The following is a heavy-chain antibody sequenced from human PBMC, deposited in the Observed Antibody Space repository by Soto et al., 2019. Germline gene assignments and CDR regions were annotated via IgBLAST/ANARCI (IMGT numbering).Heavy chain of an antibody. CDR1: GFTFGSYW. CDR3: ARAGYCGPGCYYYFDY. CDR2: IKPDGSAT. J-gene: IGHJ4*02. D-gene: IGHD2-21*02. V-gene: IGHV3-7*01. Sequence: GGSLRLSCAVSGFTFGSYWMNWVRLIPGKGPEWLAYIKPDGSATYYVDSVKGRFTISRDNAKNSLYLQMNSLRVEDTSVYYCARAGYCGPGCYYYFDYWGQGTLVTVSS.